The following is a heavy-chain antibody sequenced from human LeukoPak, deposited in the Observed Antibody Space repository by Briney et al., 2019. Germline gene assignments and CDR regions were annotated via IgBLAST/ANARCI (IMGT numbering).Heavy chain of an antibody. Sequence: GGSLRLSCAASGFTFSSYGMHWVRQAPGKGLEWVAVIWYDGSNKYYADSVKGRFTISRDNSKNTLYLQMNSLRAEDTAVYYCARDLGDGDYVNDYFVYWGQGTLVTVSS. CDR2: IWYDGSNK. CDR3: ARDLGDGDYVNDYFVY. J-gene: IGHJ4*02. V-gene: IGHV3-33*01. CDR1: GFTFSSYG. D-gene: IGHD4-17*01.